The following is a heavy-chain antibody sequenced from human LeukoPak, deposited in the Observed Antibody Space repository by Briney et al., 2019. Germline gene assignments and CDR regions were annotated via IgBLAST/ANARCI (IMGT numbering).Heavy chain of an antibody. CDR2: ISSSSSYI. J-gene: IGHJ4*02. CDR3: ARDDVATSPFDY. CDR1: GFTFSSYS. D-gene: IGHD5-12*01. V-gene: IGHV3-21*01. Sequence: GGSLRLSCAASGFTFSSYSMNWVRQAPGKGLEWVSSISSSSSYIYYADSVKGRFTISRDNSKNTLYLQMNSLRAEDTAVYYCARDDVATSPFDYWGQGTLVTVSS.